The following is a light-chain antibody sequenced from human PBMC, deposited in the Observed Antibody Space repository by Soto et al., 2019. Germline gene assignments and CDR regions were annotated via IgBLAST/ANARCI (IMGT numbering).Light chain of an antibody. J-gene: IGKJ2*01. Sequence: TQSPSTLSASVGDRVTITCRASQSVTSTYIAWYQQKPGQAPRLLIYGASSRATGIPDRFSGSGSGTDFTLTISRLEAEDFAVYYCQYYGSSPPTTFGQGTKLEIK. CDR2: GAS. CDR3: QYYGSSPPTT. V-gene: IGKV3-20*01. CDR1: QSVTSTY.